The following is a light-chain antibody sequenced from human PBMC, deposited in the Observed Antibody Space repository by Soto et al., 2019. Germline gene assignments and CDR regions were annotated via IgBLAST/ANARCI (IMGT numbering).Light chain of an antibody. J-gene: IGKJ5*01. Sequence: IGLTQSPPTLPLSPGERANISCRASQSVTTYLAWYQQKPGQAPRLLIYDASDRATGIPARFSGSGSGTDFTLTISSLEPEDFAVYYCQQRSNWPPSITFGQGTRLEIK. CDR1: QSVTTY. V-gene: IGKV3-11*01. CDR2: DAS. CDR3: QQRSNWPPSIT.